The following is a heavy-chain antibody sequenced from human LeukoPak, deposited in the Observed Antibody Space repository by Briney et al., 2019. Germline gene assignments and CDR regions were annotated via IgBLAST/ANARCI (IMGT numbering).Heavy chain of an antibody. D-gene: IGHD6-6*01. J-gene: IGHJ4*02. CDR3: ARHRRAARGHFDY. CDR2: IYYSGST. V-gene: IGHV4-59*08. Sequence: PSGTLSLTCTVSGGSISRHYWSWIRQPPGKGLEWIGYIYYSGSTNYNPSLKSRVTISVDTSKNQFSLKLSSVTAADTAVYYCARHRRAARGHFDYWGQETLVTVSS. CDR1: GGSISRHY.